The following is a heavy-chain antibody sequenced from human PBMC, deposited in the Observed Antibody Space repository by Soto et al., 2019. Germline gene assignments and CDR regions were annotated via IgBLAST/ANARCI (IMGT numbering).Heavy chain of an antibody. CDR2: IYYSGST. Sequence: QVQLQESGPGLVKPSETLSLTCTVSNGSIVNYYWSWIRQPPGKGLEWIGFIYYSGSTNYNPSLKSRVPIPVDMSKTQHSRRLSSVTAAATAVYYCASRLTEATTTGDGFDIWGQGTMVTVSS. CDR1: NGSIVNYY. V-gene: IGHV4-59*01. J-gene: IGHJ3*02. D-gene: IGHD3-9*01. CDR3: ASRLTEATTTGDGFDI.